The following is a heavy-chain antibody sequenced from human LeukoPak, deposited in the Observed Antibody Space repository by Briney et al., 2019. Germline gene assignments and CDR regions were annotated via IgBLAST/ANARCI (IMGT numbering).Heavy chain of an antibody. CDR3: AKAPVPSCRGAYCYPFVS. V-gene: IGHV3-48*03. J-gene: IGHJ4*02. CDR1: GFTLSSYE. CDR2: ISSSGSTI. D-gene: IGHD3-22*01. Sequence: PGGSLRLSCAASGFTLSSYEMNWVRQAPGKGLEWVSYISSSGSTIYYADSVRGRFTISRDNSKNTLYLQMNSLRAEDAAVYFCAKAPVPSCRGAYCYPFVSWGQGTLVTVSS.